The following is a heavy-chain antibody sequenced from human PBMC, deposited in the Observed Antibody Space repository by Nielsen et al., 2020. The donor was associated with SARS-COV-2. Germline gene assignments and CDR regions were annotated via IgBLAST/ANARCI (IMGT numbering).Heavy chain of an antibody. V-gene: IGHV3-9*01. D-gene: IGHD6-13*01. CDR2: ISWNSGSI. Sequence: SLKISCAASGFTFDDHAMHWVRQAPGKGLEWVSGISWNSGSIGYADSVKGRFTISRDNAKNSLYLQMNSLRAEDTALYYCAKDMEAAGIYYYYGMDVWGQGTTVTVSS. CDR1: GFTFDDHA. J-gene: IGHJ6*02. CDR3: AKDMEAAGIYYYYGMDV.